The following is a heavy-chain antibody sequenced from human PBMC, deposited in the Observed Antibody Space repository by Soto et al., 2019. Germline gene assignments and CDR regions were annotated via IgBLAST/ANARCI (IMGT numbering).Heavy chain of an antibody. CDR3: ARDLPPPDY. J-gene: IGHJ4*02. CDR1: GYTFASYA. V-gene: IGHV1-18*01. CDR2: ISAYNGNT. Sequence: QVQLVQSGAEVKKPGASVMVSCKASGYTFASYAISWMRQAPGQGLEWMGWISAYNGNTNYAQKLQGRVTMTTDTSTSTAYTEPRSLRSDDTAVYYCARDLPPPDYWGQGTLVTVSS.